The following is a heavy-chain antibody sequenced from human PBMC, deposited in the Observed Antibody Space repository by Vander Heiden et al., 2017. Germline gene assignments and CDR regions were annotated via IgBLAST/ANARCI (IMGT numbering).Heavy chain of an antibody. J-gene: IGHJ4*02. CDR3: AKDNYYYFDY. D-gene: IGHD1-7*01. CDR1: GFTFSNYG. Sequence: VQRLESGGGLVQPGGSLRLSCAASGFTFSNYGMSWVRQAPGKGLEWVSAISGSGGSTYYADSVKGRFTISRDNSKNTLYLQMNSLRAEDTAVYYCAKDNYYYFDYWGQGTLVTVSS. CDR2: ISGSGGST. V-gene: IGHV3-23*01.